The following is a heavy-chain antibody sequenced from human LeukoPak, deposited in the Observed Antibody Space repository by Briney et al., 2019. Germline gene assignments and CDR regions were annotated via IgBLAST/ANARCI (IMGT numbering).Heavy chain of an antibody. J-gene: IGHJ4*02. V-gene: IGHV3-9*03. Sequence: PGTSLRLSCAASGFTFDDYAMHWVRQPPGKCLEWVSGINWNSGRIAYADSVKGRFTISRDNAKNSLYLQMNSLKAEDMALYYCARGHSSGWYSIDYWGPGTLVIVSS. CDR3: ARGHSSGWYSIDY. CDR1: GFTFDDYA. CDR2: INWNSGRI. D-gene: IGHD6-19*01.